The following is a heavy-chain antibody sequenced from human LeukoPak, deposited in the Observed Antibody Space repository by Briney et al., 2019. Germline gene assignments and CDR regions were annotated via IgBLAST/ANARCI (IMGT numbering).Heavy chain of an antibody. CDR1: GFTFSSYS. CDR3: ASVASSGGG. V-gene: IGHV3-48*02. J-gene: IGHJ4*02. Sequence: PGGSLILSCAASGFTFSSYSMTWVRQAPGKGLEWVSVISSSSSLMYYADSVKGRFTISRDNAKNSLYLQMNSLRDEDTAVYYCASVASSGGGWGQGTLVTVSS. D-gene: IGHD6-19*01. CDR2: ISSSSSLM.